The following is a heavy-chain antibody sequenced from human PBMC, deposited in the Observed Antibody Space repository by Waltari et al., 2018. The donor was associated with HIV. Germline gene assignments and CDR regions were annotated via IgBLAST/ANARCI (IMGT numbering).Heavy chain of an antibody. V-gene: IGHV3-23*01. Sequence: EVQLLESGGGLVQPGGSLRLSCEASEFTFSRYAMGWVRQAPGQGLEWVSAISGSGVGTYYADSVKGRFTVSRDNPQNTLFLQMNSLRAEDTAIYYCAKVTRIAVAGTIDYWGQGTLVTVSS. J-gene: IGHJ4*02. D-gene: IGHD6-19*01. CDR2: ISGSGVGT. CDR3: AKVTRIAVAGTIDY. CDR1: EFTFSRYA.